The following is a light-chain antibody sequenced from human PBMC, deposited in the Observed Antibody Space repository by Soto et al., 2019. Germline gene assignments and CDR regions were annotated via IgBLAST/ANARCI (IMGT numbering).Light chain of an antibody. CDR3: QQYNNWPPYT. V-gene: IGKV3-15*01. CDR1: QRISNN. Sequence: EIVMTQSPATLSVSPGERATRSCRASQRISNNLAWYQQKAGQAPRLLIYGASTRATGIPARFSGSGSETEFTLTISTLQSEDFAVYHCQQYNNWPPYTFGQGTKLEIK. CDR2: GAS. J-gene: IGKJ2*01.